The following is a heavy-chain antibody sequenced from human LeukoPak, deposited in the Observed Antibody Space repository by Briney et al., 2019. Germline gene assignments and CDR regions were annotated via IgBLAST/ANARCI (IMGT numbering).Heavy chain of an antibody. CDR3: ARQLLWFRELFDAFDI. V-gene: IGHV4-59*08. CDR1: GGSISSYY. J-gene: IGHJ3*02. D-gene: IGHD3-10*01. Sequence: SETLSLTCTVSGGSISSYYWSWIRQPPGKGLEWIGYIYYSGSTNYNPSLKSRVTISVDTSKNQFSLKLSSVTAADTAVYYCARQLLWFRELFDAFDIWGQGTMVTVSS. CDR2: IYYSGST.